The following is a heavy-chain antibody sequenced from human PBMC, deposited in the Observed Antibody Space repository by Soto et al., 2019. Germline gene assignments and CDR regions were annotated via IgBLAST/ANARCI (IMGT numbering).Heavy chain of an antibody. CDR3: ARANDVNAFEI. CDR1: GFSVSGGY. Sequence: EVQLVESGGDLVQPGGSLRLSCAASGFSVSGGYMNWVRQAPGKGLEWVSVIYSGGSTYQADPVKGRCTISRHDSQNTMYLPMNSLSPEDSAVYYCARANDVNAFEISGQGTMVKVSS. V-gene: IGHV3-53*04. J-gene: IGHJ3*02. CDR2: IYSGGST.